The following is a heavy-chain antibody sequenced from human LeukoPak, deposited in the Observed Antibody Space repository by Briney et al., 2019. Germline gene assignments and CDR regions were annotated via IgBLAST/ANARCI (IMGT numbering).Heavy chain of an antibody. CDR2: IYYSGST. Sequence: NTSETLSLTCTVSGGSIRSYYWSWIRQPPGKGLQWIGYIYYSGSTSYNPSLKSRVTISVDTSKNQFSLKLTSVTAADTAVYYCARIYYSSSYDYWYFDLWGRGTLVTVSS. J-gene: IGHJ2*01. CDR1: GGSIRSYY. CDR3: ARIYYSSSYDYWYFDL. V-gene: IGHV4-59*01. D-gene: IGHD6-13*01.